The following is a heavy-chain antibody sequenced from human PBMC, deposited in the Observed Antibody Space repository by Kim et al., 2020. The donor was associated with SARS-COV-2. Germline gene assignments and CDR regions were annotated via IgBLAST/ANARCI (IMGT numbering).Heavy chain of an antibody. CDR2: ISNDGSNK. Sequence: GGSLRLSCRAFEFTFGAYDIHWVRQAPGKGLEWVAYISNDGSNKYYGDSVKGRFTISRDNTKNTLYLQMNSLSAEDTAKYYCAKGGHSSGWPKNWFDPWGQGTLVTVSS. V-gene: IGHV3-30*02. CDR3: AKGGHSSGWPKNWFDP. D-gene: IGHD6-19*01. J-gene: IGHJ5*02. CDR1: EFTFGAYD.